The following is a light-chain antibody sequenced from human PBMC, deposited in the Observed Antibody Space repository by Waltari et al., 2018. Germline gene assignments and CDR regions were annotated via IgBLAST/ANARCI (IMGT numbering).Light chain of an antibody. J-gene: IGKJ3*01. CDR3: QHLNTYLFT. Sequence: DIQLTQSPSFLSASVGDRVTITCRASQGITSYLAWYQQKSGKAPKLLIYGASILQSGVPSRFSGSTSGTEFTLTISSLQPEDFATYYCQHLNTYLFTFGPGTKVEIK. CDR2: GAS. CDR1: QGITSY. V-gene: IGKV1-9*01.